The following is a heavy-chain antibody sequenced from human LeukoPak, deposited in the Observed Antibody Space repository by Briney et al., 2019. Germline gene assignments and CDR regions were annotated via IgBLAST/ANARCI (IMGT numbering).Heavy chain of an antibody. D-gene: IGHD2-2*01. V-gene: IGHV1-2*02. CDR1: GYTFTGYY. Sequence: GASVKVSCKASGYTFTGYYMHWVRQAPGQGLEWMGWINPNSGGTNYAQKFQGRVTMTTDTSTNTAYMELRSLRSDDTAVYYCARDLGSPWEVVSGMRAAEVYYYGMDVWGKGTTVTVSS. CDR3: ARDLGSPWEVVSGMRAAEVYYYGMDV. CDR2: INPNSGGT. J-gene: IGHJ6*04.